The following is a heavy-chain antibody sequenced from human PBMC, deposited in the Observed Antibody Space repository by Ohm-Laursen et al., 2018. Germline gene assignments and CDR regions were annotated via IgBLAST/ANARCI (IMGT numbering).Heavy chain of an antibody. V-gene: IGHV3-23*01. Sequence: SLRLSCSASGFTYSSYAMSWVRQAPGKGLEWVSGMSGSGSSTSYADSVKGRFTISRDSTKNTLYLQMNSRRAEDTAVYYCAKEGTGGATMAFFDYWGQGTLVTVSS. D-gene: IGHD1-26*01. CDR3: AKEGTGGATMAFFDY. CDR2: MSGSGSST. CDR1: GFTYSSYA. J-gene: IGHJ4*02.